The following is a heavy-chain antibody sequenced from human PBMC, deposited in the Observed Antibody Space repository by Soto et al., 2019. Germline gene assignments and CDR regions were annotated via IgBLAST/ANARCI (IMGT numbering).Heavy chain of an antibody. V-gene: IGHV3-7*01. J-gene: IGHJ4*02. Sequence: PGGSLRLSCAASGFTFSSYWMSWVRQAPGKGLEWVANIKQDGSEKYYVDSVKGRFTISRDNAKNSLYLQMNSLRAEDTAVYYCARDSLSYYDFWSGYYTGHDYWGQGTLVTVSS. CDR1: GFTFSSYW. CDR2: IKQDGSEK. D-gene: IGHD3-3*01. CDR3: ARDSLSYYDFWSGYYTGHDY.